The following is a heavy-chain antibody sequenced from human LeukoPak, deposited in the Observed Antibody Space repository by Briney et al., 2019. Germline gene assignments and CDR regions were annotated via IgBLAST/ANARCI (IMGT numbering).Heavy chain of an antibody. CDR3: AREPYGSGSYDDAFDI. CDR2: ILYDGSDK. D-gene: IGHD3-10*01. Sequence: PGGSLRLSCAASGFTVSRYTMHWFRQAPGKGLEWVAVILYDGSDKYYADSVKGRFTISRDNSKNTLYLQMNSLRPEDTAVYYCAREPYGSGSYDDAFDIWGQGTMVTVSS. J-gene: IGHJ3*02. CDR1: GFTVSRYT. V-gene: IGHV3-30*04.